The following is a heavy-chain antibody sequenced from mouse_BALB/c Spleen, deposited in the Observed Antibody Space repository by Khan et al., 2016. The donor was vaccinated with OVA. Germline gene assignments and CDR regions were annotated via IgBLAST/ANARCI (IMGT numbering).Heavy chain of an antibody. Sequence: QVQLQQSGAELVKPGASVKLSCKASGYTFTEYIIHWLKQRSGQGLEWIGWFYPGSGSIKFNEKFKDKATLTADKSSSTVYMELSRLTSEDSAVYFCARHEDGNDGYYDYAMDYWGQGTSVTVSS. CDR2: FYPGSGSI. J-gene: IGHJ4*01. CDR1: GYTFTEYI. V-gene: IGHV1-62-2*01. CDR3: ARHEDGNDGYYDYAMDY. D-gene: IGHD2-3*01.